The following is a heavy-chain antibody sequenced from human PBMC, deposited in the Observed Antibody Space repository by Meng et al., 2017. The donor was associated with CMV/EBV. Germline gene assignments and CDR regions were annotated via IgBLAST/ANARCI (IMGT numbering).Heavy chain of an antibody. D-gene: IGHD4-11*01. Sequence: ESLKISCTVSGGSISSSSYYWGWIRQPPGKGLEWIGSIYYSGSTYYNPSLKSRVTISVDTSKNQFSLKLSSVTAADTAVYYCARGRDAVRYYYYYGMDVWGQGTTVTVSS. CDR3: ARGRDAVRYYYYYGMDV. V-gene: IGHV4-39*07. CDR1: GGSISSSSYY. J-gene: IGHJ6*02. CDR2: IYYSGST.